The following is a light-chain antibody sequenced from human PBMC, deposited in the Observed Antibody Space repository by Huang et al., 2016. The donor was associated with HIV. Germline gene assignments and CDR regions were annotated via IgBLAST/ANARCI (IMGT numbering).Light chain of an antibody. CDR3: QQYGSSPWT. V-gene: IGKV3-20*01. J-gene: IGKJ1*01. Sequence: EIVLTQSPGTRSLSPGERATLSCRASQSVSSSYLAWYQQKPGQAPRLLIYGASSRATGIPDRFSGSGSGTYFTRTISRLEPEDFAVYYCQQYGSSPWTFGQGTKVEIK. CDR1: QSVSSSY. CDR2: GAS.